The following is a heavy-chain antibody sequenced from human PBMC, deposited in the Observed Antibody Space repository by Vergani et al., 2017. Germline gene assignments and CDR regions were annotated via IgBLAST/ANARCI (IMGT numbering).Heavy chain of an antibody. Sequence: QVQLQESGPGLVKPSETLSLSCIVSNGPISEISDSWGWIRQPLGTGLEWIGEVNYSGIAFYNPSLRSRATISVDTSKNQFSLKVISVTAADTAVYYCARRMAVRGTIISSTFDIWGEGTMVSVSS. J-gene: IGHJ3*02. CDR2: VNYSGIA. CDR1: NGPISEISDS. D-gene: IGHD3-10*01. V-gene: IGHV4-39*01. CDR3: ARRMAVRGTIISSTFDI.